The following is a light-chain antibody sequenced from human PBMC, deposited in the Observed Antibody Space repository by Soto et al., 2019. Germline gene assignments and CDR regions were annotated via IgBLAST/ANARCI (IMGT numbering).Light chain of an antibody. J-gene: IGKJ1*01. CDR1: QSVSSSY. Sequence: EIVLTQSPGTLSLSPGERATLSCRASQSVSSSYLAWYQQKPGQAPRLLIYGASSRATGIPDRFSGSGSGTALTLTISRLEPEDFAVYYCQQYDSSPVTFGQGTKVEIK. CDR2: GAS. V-gene: IGKV3-20*01. CDR3: QQYDSSPVT.